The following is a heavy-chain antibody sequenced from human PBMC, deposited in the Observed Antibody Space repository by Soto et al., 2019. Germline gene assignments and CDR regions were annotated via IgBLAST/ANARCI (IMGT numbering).Heavy chain of an antibody. D-gene: IGHD6-19*01. CDR1: GWSFSGYY. Sequence: SETLSLTCAVYGWSFSGYYWSWIRQPPGKGLEWIGEINHSGSTNYNPSLKSRVTISVDTSKNQFSLKLSSVTAADTAVYYCARYGDSGPLGRSGWYPGGYYFDYWGQGTLVTVSS. J-gene: IGHJ4*02. CDR2: INHSGST. V-gene: IGHV4-34*01. CDR3: ARYGDSGPLGRSGWYPGGYYFDY.